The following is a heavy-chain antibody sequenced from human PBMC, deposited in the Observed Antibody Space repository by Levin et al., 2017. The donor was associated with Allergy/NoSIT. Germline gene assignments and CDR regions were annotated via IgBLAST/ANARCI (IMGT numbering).Heavy chain of an antibody. CDR2: LYYSGST. J-gene: IGHJ2*01. Sequence: PSETLSLTCSVSGDSINSDYWSWIRQPPGKGPEWIGYLYYSGSTNYNPSLKSRVTMSIDKCKNHFSLRLRSVTAADTAVYYCARGRLYWYFDLWGRGTLVTVSS. CDR1: GDSINSDY. V-gene: IGHV4-59*01. CDR3: ARGRLYWYFDL.